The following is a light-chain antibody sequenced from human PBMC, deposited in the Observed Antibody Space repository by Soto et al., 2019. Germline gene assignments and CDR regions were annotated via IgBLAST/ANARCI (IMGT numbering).Light chain of an antibody. CDR2: DVT. CDR3: SSYTSSSTPYV. J-gene: IGLJ1*01. V-gene: IGLV2-14*01. CDR1: SSDIGAYDY. Sequence: QSVLTQPASVSGSPGQSITISCTGSSSDIGAYDYVSWYQQRPVKAPKLMIFDVTNRPSGVSDRFSGSKSGNTASLTISGLQTEDEADYYCSSYTSSSTPYVCGTGTKVTVL.